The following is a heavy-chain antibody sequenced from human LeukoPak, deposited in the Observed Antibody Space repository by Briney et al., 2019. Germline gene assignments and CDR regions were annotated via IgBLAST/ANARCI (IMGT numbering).Heavy chain of an antibody. D-gene: IGHD3-10*01. Sequence: GRSLRLSCAASGFTFSSYGMHWVRQAPGKGLEWVSGISGSGGSTYYAESVKGRFTISRDNSKNTLYLQMNSLRAEDTALHYCAKWFGEPFFDYWGQGTLVTVSS. J-gene: IGHJ4*02. V-gene: IGHV3-23*01. CDR2: ISGSGGST. CDR3: AKWFGEPFFDY. CDR1: GFTFSSYG.